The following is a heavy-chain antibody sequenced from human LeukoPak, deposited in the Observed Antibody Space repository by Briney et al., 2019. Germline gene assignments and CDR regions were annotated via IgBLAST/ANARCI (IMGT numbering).Heavy chain of an antibody. CDR3: ARGVPYNWFDP. CDR1: GGSISSGGYS. CDR2: IYHSGST. J-gene: IGHJ5*02. Sequence: PSQTLSLTCAVSGGSISSGGYSWSWIRQPPGTGLEWIGYIYHSGSTYYNPSLKSRVTISVDRSKNQFSLRLSSVTAADTAVYYCARGVPYNWFDPWGQGTLVTVSS. V-gene: IGHV4-30-2*01.